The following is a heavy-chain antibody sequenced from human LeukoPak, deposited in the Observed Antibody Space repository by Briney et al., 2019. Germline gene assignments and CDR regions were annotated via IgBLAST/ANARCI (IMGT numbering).Heavy chain of an antibody. CDR1: GGSVSSYY. D-gene: IGHD2-2*01. J-gene: IGHJ3*02. CDR3: ARARYANAWYAFDI. CDR2: LSHSGSS. V-gene: IGHV4-59*02. Sequence: VKPSETLSLTCTVSGGSVSSYYWSWIRRPPGRGLEWIAYLSHSGSSDSNPSLTSRVTTLVDTSKNQFSLKLTSVTAADTAVYYCARARYANAWYAFDIWGRGTMVTVSS.